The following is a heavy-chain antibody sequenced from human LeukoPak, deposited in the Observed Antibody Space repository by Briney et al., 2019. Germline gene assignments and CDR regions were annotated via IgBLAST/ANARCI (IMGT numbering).Heavy chain of an antibody. D-gene: IGHD3-22*01. CDR1: GYTFTSYG. J-gene: IGHJ3*02. CDR2: ISAYNGNT. V-gene: IGHV1-18*01. Sequence: ASVKVSCKASGYTFTSYGISWVRQAPGQGLEWMGWISAYNGNTNYAQKLQGRVTMTTDPSTSTAYMDLRSLRSDDTAVYYCAREHPINYYDSSGYPPDDAFDIWGQGTMVTVSS. CDR3: AREHPINYYDSSGYPPDDAFDI.